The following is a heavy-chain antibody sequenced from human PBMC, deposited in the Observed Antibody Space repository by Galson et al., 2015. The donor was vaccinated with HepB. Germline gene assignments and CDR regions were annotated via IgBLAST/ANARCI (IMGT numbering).Heavy chain of an antibody. CDR3: ARDSWNDEGTFDY. CDR2: INTNTGNP. CDR1: GYTFTSYG. J-gene: IGHJ4*02. D-gene: IGHD1-1*01. V-gene: IGHV7-4-1*02. Sequence: SVKVSCKASGYTFTSYGISWVRQAPGQGLEWMGWINTNTGNPTYAQGFTGRFVFSLDTSVSTAYLQISSLKAEDTAVYYCARDSWNDEGTFDYWGRGTLVTVSS.